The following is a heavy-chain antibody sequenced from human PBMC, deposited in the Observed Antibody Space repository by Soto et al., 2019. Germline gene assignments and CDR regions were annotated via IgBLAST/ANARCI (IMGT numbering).Heavy chain of an antibody. CDR2: FYGGGRS. Sequence: GGSLRLSCAFSEFSVRSNYMSCVRHSPGKWLEWVSAFYGGGRSYYADSVKGRFTISRDNSKNTLYLQMNSLRAEDTAAYYCARDLGSNYGYYSYGLGVWGQGTMVTVSS. CDR3: ARDLGSNYGYYSYGLGV. D-gene: IGHD5-18*01. V-gene: IGHV3-53*01. CDR1: EFSVRSNY. J-gene: IGHJ6*01.